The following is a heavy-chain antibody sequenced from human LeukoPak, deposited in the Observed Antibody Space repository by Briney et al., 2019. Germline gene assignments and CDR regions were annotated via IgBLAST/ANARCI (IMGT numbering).Heavy chain of an antibody. CDR1: GYSFTSYW. CDR2: IDPSDSYT. V-gene: IGHV5-10-1*01. J-gene: IGHJ4*02. Sequence: GESLEISCKGSGYSFTSYWISWVRQMPGKGLEWMGRIDPSDSYTNYSPSFQGHVTISADKSISTAYLQWSSLKASDTAMYYCARRACTDGVCSFDIDYWGQGTLVTVSS. D-gene: IGHD2-8*01. CDR3: ARRACTDGVCSFDIDY.